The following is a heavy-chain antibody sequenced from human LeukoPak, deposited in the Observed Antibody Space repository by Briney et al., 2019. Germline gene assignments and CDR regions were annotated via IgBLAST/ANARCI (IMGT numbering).Heavy chain of an antibody. CDR2: IYSGGST. V-gene: IGHV3-53*05. CDR3: AREQWREWYFDY. CDR1: GFTVSSKD. Sequence: GGSLRLSCAASGFTVSSKDMSWVRQAPGKGLEWVSVIYSGGSTYYADSVNGRFTISRDNSKNTLYLQMDSLRAEDTAVYYCAREQWREWYFDYWGQGTLVTVSS. J-gene: IGHJ4*02. D-gene: IGHD6-19*01.